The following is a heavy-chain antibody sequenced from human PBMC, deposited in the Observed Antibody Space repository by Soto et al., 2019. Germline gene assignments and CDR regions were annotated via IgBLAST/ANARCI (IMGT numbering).Heavy chain of an antibody. CDR2: IYHSGSN. Sequence: SETLTLTCAVSGVTISSGGYSWSWIRQPPGKGLVWIGYIYHSGSNYYNPSLKSRVTISVDRSKNQFSLKLGSVTAADTAAYYCARGNIVVVPAATLNWFDPWGQGTLVTVSS. J-gene: IGHJ5*02. CDR1: GVTISSGGYS. V-gene: IGHV4-30-2*01. D-gene: IGHD2-2*01. CDR3: ARGNIVVVPAATLNWFDP.